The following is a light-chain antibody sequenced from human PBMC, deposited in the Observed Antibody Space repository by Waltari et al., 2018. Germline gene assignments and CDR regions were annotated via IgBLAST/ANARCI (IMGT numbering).Light chain of an antibody. J-gene: IGLJ3*02. V-gene: IGLV1-44*01. Sequence: QSVLTQPPSASGTPGQRVTISCSGSSSTIASSTIHWYQQLPGTAPKLLMYSDNQRPSGVPDLFSGSKSGTSASLAISGLQSEDEADYYCAAWDDSLNLWVFGGGTELTVL. CDR1: SSTIASST. CDR3: AAWDDSLNLWV. CDR2: SDN.